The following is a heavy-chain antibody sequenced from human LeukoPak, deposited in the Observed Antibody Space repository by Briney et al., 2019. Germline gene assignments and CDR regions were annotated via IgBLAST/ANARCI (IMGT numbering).Heavy chain of an antibody. CDR1: KFW. D-gene: IGHD3-10*01. CDR2: IKQDGSEK. V-gene: IGHV3-7*01. CDR3: ASQSFGDFCS. Sequence: PGGSLRLSRAASKFWMTWVRQAPGKGLEWVANIKQDGSEKYYVDSVKGRFTISRDNAENSLDLQMNSLRAEDTAVYYCASQSFGDFCSWGQGTLVTVSS. J-gene: IGHJ4*02.